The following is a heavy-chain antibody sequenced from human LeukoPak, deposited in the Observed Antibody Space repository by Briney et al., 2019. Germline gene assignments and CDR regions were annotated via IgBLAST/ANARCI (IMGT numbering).Heavy chain of an antibody. CDR3: APSAAEYYFDY. J-gene: IGHJ4*02. D-gene: IGHD2-15*01. CDR2: INPNSGGA. Sequence: ASVKVSCKASGYSFTDHYIHWVRQAPGQGLEWMAWINPNSGGANYAQKFQGRVTMTRDTSISTAYMELSRLRSDDTAVYYCAPSAAEYYFDYWGQGTLVTVSS. V-gene: IGHV1-2*02. CDR1: GYSFTDHY.